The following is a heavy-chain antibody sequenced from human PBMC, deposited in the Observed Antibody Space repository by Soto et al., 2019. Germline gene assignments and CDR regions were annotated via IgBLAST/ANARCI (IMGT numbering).Heavy chain of an antibody. Sequence: QITLKESGPTLVKPTQTLTLTCTFSGFSLSTSGVGVGWIRQPPGKALEWLALIYWDDDKRYSPSLKSRLTITTNPSKNQVVLTITNMDPVDTATYYFAHLLGYSYGYVDGFDYWGQGTLVTVSS. D-gene: IGHD5-18*01. V-gene: IGHV2-5*02. CDR1: GFSLSTSGVG. CDR3: AHLLGYSYGYVDGFDY. J-gene: IGHJ4*02. CDR2: IYWDDDK.